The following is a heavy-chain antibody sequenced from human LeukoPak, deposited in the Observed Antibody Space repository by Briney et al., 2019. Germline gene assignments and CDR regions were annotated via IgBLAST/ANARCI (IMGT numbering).Heavy chain of an antibody. D-gene: IGHD6-13*01. CDR1: GYTFTSYG. V-gene: IGHV1-18*04. J-gene: IGHJ6*04. CDR2: ISAYNGNT. CDR3: AREAPQYSNSWEYGMDV. Sequence: ASVKVSCKASGYTFTSYGISWVRQAPGQGLEWMGWISAYNGNTNYAQKLQGRVTMTTDTSTSTAYMELRSLRSDDTAVYYCAREAPQYSNSWEYGMDVWGKGTTVTVSS.